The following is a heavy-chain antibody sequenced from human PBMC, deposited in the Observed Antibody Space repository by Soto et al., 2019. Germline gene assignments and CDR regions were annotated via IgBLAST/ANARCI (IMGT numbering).Heavy chain of an antibody. J-gene: IGHJ3*02. CDR2: INPNSGGT. V-gene: IGHV1-2*04. CDR1: GYTFTGYY. D-gene: IGHD3-9*01. Sequence: ASVKVSCKASGYTFTGYYMHCVRQAPGQGLEWMGWINPNSGGTNYAQKFQGWVTMTRDTSISTAYMELSRLRSDDTAVYYCARALYYDILTGPDAFDIWGQGTMVTVSS. CDR3: ARALYYDILTGPDAFDI.